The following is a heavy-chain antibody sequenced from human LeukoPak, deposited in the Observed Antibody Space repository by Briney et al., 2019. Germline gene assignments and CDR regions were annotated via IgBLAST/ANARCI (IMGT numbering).Heavy chain of an antibody. V-gene: IGHV4-59*01. CDR2: IYYSGST. J-gene: IGHJ4*02. Sequence: SETLSLTCTVSGGSISSYYWCWIRQPPGEGLEWVGYIYYSGSTNYNPSLKSRVTISVDTSKNQFSLKLSSVTAADTAVYYCVRGGVPAAIPFDYWGQGTLVTVSS. CDR1: GGSISSYY. D-gene: IGHD2-2*01. CDR3: VRGGVPAAIPFDY.